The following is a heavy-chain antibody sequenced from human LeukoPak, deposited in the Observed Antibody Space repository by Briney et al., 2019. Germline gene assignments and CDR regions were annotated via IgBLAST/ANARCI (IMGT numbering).Heavy chain of an antibody. CDR2: VYPGDYEA. D-gene: IGHD2-15*01. CDR3: ARCSAGGIGMDV. J-gene: IGHJ6*02. Sequence: GESLKIPWKGSGYSFSSYWIAWVRQMPGKGLEGMGIVYPGDYEARYSPSFQGQVTISTAKSTNTAYMQWSSLKASDTAMYYRARCSAGGIGMDVWGHGTTVTV. V-gene: IGHV5-51*01. CDR1: GYSFSSYW.